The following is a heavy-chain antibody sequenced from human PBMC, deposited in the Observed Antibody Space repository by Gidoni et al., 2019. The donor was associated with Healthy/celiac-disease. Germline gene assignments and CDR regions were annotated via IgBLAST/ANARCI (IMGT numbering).Heavy chain of an antibody. CDR1: GGSFSGYY. J-gene: IGHJ5*02. CDR3: ARGSVTYYYDSSGYYRDNWFDP. D-gene: IGHD3-22*01. CDR2: IIHSGST. Sequence: QVQLQQWGAGLLKPSETLSLTCAVYGGSFSGYYWSWIRQPPGKGLEWIGEIIHSGSTNYNPSLKSRVTISVDTSKNQFSLKLSSVTAADTAVYYCARGSVTYYYDSSGYYRDNWFDPWGQGTLVTVSS. V-gene: IGHV4-34*01.